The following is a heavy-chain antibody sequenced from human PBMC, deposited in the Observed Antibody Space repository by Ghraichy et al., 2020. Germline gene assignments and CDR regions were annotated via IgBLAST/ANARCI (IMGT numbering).Heavy chain of an antibody. V-gene: IGHV1-69*13. D-gene: IGHD3-3*01. CDR2: IIPIFGTA. CDR3: ARGRITIFGVVIIHDAFDI. CDR1: GYTFTSYY. Sequence: SVKVSCKASGYTFTSYYMHWVRQAPGQGLEWMGGIIPIFGTANYAQKFQGRVTITADESTSTAYMELSSLRSEDTAVYYCARGRITIFGVVIIHDAFDIWGQGTMVTVSS. J-gene: IGHJ3*02.